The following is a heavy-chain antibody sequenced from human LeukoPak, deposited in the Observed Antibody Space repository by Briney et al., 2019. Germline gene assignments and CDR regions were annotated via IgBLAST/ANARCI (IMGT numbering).Heavy chain of an antibody. CDR1: GYTFTSYD. V-gene: IGHV1-8*01. D-gene: IGHD3-10*01. CDR2: MNPNSGNT. Sequence: ASVKVSCKASGYTFTSYDINWVRQATGQGLEWMGWMNPNSGNTGYAQKFQGRVTMTRNTSISTAYMELSSLRSEDTAVYYCARAGSGSYYKVSLVPWGQGTLVTVSS. J-gene: IGHJ5*02. CDR3: ARAGSGSYYKVSLVP.